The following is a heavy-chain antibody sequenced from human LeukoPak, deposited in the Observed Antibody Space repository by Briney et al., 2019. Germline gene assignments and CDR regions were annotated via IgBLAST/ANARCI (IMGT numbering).Heavy chain of an antibody. J-gene: IGHJ4*02. CDR1: GFTFSNAW. Sequence: PGGSLRLSCAASGFTFSNAWMSWVRQAPGKGLEWVSAISGSGGSTYYADSVKGRFTISRDNSKNTLYLQMNSLRAEDTAVYYCAKDYFFGSCYFNYWGQGTLVAVSS. CDR2: ISGSGGST. D-gene: IGHD2-15*01. V-gene: IGHV3-23*01. CDR3: AKDYFFGSCYFNY.